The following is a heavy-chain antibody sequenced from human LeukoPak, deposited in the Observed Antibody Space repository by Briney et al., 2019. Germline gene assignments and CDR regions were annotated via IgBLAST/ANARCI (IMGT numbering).Heavy chain of an antibody. CDR2: INPSGGST. J-gene: IGHJ5*02. CDR1: GYTFTSYY. Sequence: ASVRVSCKASGYTFTSYYMHWVRQAPGQGLEWMGIINPSGGSTSYAQKFQGRVTMTRDTSTSTVYMELSSLRAEDTALCYCAKDIRSMPRNWFDPWGQGTLVTVSS. D-gene: IGHD2/OR15-2a*01. CDR3: AKDIRSMPRNWFDP. V-gene: IGHV1-46*01.